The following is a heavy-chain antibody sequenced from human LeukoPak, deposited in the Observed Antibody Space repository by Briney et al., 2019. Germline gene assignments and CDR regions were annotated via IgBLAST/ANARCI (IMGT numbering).Heavy chain of an antibody. Sequence: SQTLSLTCTVSGGSISSGGYYWSWIRQHPGKGLEWIGYIYYSGSTYYNPSLKSRVTISVDTSKNQFSLKLSSVTAADTAVYYCARCRPNWGSYYYGMDVWGQGTTVTVSS. J-gene: IGHJ6*02. CDR3: ARCRPNWGSYYYGMDV. V-gene: IGHV4-31*03. D-gene: IGHD7-27*01. CDR1: GGSISSGGYY. CDR2: IYYSGST.